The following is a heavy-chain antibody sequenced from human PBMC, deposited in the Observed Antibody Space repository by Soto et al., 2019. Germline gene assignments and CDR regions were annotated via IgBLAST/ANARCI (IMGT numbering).Heavy chain of an antibody. CDR1: GFTFSSYD. Sequence: EVQLVESGGGLVQPGGSLRLSCAASGFTFSSYDMHWVRQATGKGLEWVSAIGIDGDTYYSASVKGRFTISRENAKNSLYLQMNSLRAGDTAVYHCASGFYYGMDVWGQGTTVTVSS. CDR3: ASGFYYGMDV. V-gene: IGHV3-13*01. CDR2: IGIDGDT. J-gene: IGHJ6*02.